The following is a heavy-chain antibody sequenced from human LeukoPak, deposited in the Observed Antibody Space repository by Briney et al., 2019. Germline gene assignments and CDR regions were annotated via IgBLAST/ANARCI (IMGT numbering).Heavy chain of an antibody. V-gene: IGHV3-21*01. CDR2: ISSSSSYI. CDR3: ARVYYYGSGSYHNYYYYGMDV. Sequence: GGSLRPSCAAAGFTFCSYSMNWVRQARGKGLEWVSSISSSSSYIYYADSVKGRFTISRDNAKNSLYLQMNSLRAEDTAVYYCARVYYYGSGSYHNYYYYGMDVWGQGTTVTVSS. J-gene: IGHJ6*02. CDR1: GFTFCSYS. D-gene: IGHD3-10*01.